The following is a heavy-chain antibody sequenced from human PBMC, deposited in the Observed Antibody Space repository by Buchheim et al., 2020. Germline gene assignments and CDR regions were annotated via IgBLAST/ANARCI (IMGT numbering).Heavy chain of an antibody. CDR2: IESKSDGGAT. D-gene: IGHD5-24*01. CDR1: GFTVSSNY. Sequence: EVQLVESGGGLVQPGGSLRLSCAASGFTVSSNYMSWVRQGPGKGLEWVGRIESKSDGGATDYAVLVKDRFTIPRDDSKQMVYLQMNSLEIEDTAVYYCTTRDVYKADYYMDVWGKGTT. CDR3: TTRDVYKADYYMDV. J-gene: IGHJ6*03. V-gene: IGHV3-15*04.